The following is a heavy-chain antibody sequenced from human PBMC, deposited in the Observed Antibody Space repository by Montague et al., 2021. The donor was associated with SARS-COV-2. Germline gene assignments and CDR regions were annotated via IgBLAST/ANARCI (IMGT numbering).Heavy chain of an antibody. CDR1: GGSIRNDY. CDR3: AAQTDYYYYSLDV. J-gene: IGHJ6*02. CDR2: IYDSGNV. Sequence: SETLSLTCAGAGGSIRNDYWSWIRQPPGRGLEWIAYIYDSGNVDYNPSLKSRVTILVDTSKNQFSLKLSSVTAADTTVYYCAAQTDYYYYSLDVWGQGTTATVS. V-gene: IGHV4-59*08.